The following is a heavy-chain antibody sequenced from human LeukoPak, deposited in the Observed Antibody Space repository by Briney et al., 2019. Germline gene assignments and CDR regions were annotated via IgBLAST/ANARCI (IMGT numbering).Heavy chain of an antibody. D-gene: IGHD5-18*01. V-gene: IGHV3-21*01. Sequence: GGSLRLSCAASGFTFSSYGMNWVRQAPGKGLEWVSSISSNIYYADSLKGRFTISRDNAKNSLYLQMNSLRAEDTAVYYCARGNTAMVTLWGQGTLVTVSS. CDR3: ARGNTAMVTL. J-gene: IGHJ4*02. CDR1: GFTFSSYG. CDR2: ISSNI.